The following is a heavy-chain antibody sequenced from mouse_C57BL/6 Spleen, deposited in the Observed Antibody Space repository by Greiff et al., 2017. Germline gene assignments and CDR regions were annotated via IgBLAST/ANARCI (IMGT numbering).Heavy chain of an antibody. CDR3: AREITTVVACYFDY. J-gene: IGHJ2*01. Sequence: QVQLQQPGAELMRPGSSVKLSCKASGYTFTSYWMHWVKQRPIQGLEWIGNIDPSDSETHYNQKFKDKATLTVDKSSSTAYMQLSSLTSEDSAVYYCAREITTVVACYFDYWGQGTTLTVSS. CDR1: GYTFTSYW. CDR2: IDPSDSET. D-gene: IGHD1-1*01. V-gene: IGHV1-52*01.